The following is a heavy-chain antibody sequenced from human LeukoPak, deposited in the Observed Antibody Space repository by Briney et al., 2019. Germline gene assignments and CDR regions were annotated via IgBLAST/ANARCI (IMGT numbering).Heavy chain of an antibody. CDR2: IYHSGST. CDR1: GYSISSGYY. Sequence: ETLSLTCAVSGYSISSGYYWGWSRQPPGKGVEWIGSIYHSGSTYYNPSLKRRVTISVDTSKKQLSLKLSSVTAADTAVYYCARARYCSSTSCYAPYNWFDPWGQGTLVTVSS. CDR3: ARARYCSSTSCYAPYNWFDP. D-gene: IGHD2-2*01. V-gene: IGHV4-38-2*01. J-gene: IGHJ5*02.